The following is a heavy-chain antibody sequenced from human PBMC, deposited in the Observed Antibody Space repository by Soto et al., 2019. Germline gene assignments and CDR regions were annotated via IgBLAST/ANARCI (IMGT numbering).Heavy chain of an antibody. CDR2: IWSDGSRQ. CDR3: AGEPKGGTYDMDV. J-gene: IGHJ6*02. D-gene: IGHD3-16*01. Sequence: GVSLRLSCAASRLTFSIYDMHWVRQAPGKGLECVALIWSDGSRQFYGDSVKGRFTISRDNPKSTVYLQMNGLRVEDTAVYYCAGEPKGGTYDMDVWGQGTTVTVSS. V-gene: IGHV3-33*01. CDR1: RLTFSIYD.